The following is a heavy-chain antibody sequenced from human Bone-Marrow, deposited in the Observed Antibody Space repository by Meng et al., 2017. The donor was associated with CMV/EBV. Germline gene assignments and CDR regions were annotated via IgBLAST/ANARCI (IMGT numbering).Heavy chain of an antibody. J-gene: IGHJ4*02. V-gene: IGHV3-21*01. CDR2: ISSSSSYI. CDR1: GFTFSSYS. D-gene: IGHD6-6*01. Sequence: GESLKISCAASGFTFSSYSMNWVRQAPGKGLEWVSSISSSSSYIYYADSVKGRFTISRDNAKNSLYLQMNSLRAEDTAVYYCARGYSSSSFDYWVQGTLVTVPS. CDR3: ARGYSSSSFDY.